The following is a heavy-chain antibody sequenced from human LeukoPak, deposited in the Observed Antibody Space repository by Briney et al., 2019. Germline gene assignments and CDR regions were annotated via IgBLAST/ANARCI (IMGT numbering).Heavy chain of an antibody. V-gene: IGHV3-21*01. Sequence: GGSLRLSCAASGLTFSNAWMSWVRQAPGKGLEWVSSISSSSSYIYYADSVKGRFTISRDNAKNSLYLQMNSLRAEDTAVYYCARENGLRYFDWSPSRIYYYYYYMDVWGKGTTVTISS. CDR1: GLTFSNAW. CDR2: ISSSSSYI. CDR3: ARENGLRYFDWSPSRIYYYYYYMDV. J-gene: IGHJ6*03. D-gene: IGHD3-9*01.